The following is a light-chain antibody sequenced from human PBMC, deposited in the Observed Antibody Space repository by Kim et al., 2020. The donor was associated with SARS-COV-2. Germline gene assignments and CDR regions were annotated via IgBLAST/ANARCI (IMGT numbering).Light chain of an antibody. Sequence: VSPGERATLSCRASQSLNSNLAWYQQLPGQAPRLLIYGASTRATGIAARFSGSGSGTEFTLTISSLQSEDFALYYCQQYDNMPLTFGGGTKVDIK. CDR3: QQYDNMPLT. CDR2: GAS. CDR1: QSLNSN. J-gene: IGKJ4*01. V-gene: IGKV3-15*01.